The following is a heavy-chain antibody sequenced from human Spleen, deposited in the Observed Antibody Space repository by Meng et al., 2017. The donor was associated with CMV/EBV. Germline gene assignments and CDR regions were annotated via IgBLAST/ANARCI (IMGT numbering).Heavy chain of an antibody. Sequence: GGSLRLSCAASGFTFSSYSMNWVRQAPGKGLEWVSSISSSSSYIYYADSVKGRFTISRDNAKTSLYLQMNSLRAEDTAVYYCARDIRFCSSSSCYYNGLDVWGQGTTVTVSS. CDR3: ARDIRFCSSSSCYYNGLDV. J-gene: IGHJ6*02. D-gene: IGHD2-2*01. CDR1: GFTFSSYS. CDR2: ISSSSSYI. V-gene: IGHV3-21*01.